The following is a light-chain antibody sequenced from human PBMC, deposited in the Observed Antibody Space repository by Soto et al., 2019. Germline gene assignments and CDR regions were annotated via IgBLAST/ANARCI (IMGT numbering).Light chain of an antibody. J-gene: IGLJ1*01. CDR1: SSNVGGYNY. CDR3: TSYVGGSNPYV. CDR2: EVS. Sequence: QSALTQPPSASGSPGQSVTISCTGTSSNVGGYNYVSWYQQHPGKAPKVVISEVSKRPSGVPDRFSGSKSGNTASLTVSGRLDEDDADYYCTSYVGGSNPYVFGTGTKLTVL. V-gene: IGLV2-8*01.